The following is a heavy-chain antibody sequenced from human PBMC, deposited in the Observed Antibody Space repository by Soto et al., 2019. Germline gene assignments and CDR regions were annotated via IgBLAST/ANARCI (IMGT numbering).Heavy chain of an antibody. V-gene: IGHV3-30*18. D-gene: IGHD4-17*01. CDR2: ISYDGNNK. CDR1: GFTFSTFG. Sequence: QLVESGGGVVPPGASLRLSCAASGFTFSTFGMHWVRQTPGKGLEWVAVISYDGNNKVYADSVKGRFTISRDNFKNTVNLVMNIRKVDDTAVYYCAKELQADGDYDYYCYGLDVWGQGATVSVSS. J-gene: IGHJ6*02. CDR3: AKELQADGDYDYYCYGLDV.